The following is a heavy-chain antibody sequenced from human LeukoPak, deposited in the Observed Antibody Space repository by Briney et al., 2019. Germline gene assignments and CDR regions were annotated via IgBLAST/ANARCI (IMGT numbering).Heavy chain of an antibody. CDR2: ISANGVNT. CDR3: AKDLHGAFDY. CDR1: GFNFNIYG. Sequence: GGSLGLSCAASGFNFNIYGMSWVRQAPGKGLDWLSAISANGVNTYYGDSVKGRFTISRDNSKNTLYLHMHSLRADDTALYYCAKDLHGAFDYWGQGILVTVSS. D-gene: IGHD3-10*01. J-gene: IGHJ4*02. V-gene: IGHV3-23*01.